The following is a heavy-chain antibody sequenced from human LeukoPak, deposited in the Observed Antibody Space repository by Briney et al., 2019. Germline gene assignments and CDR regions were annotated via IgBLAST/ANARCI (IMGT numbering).Heavy chain of an antibody. J-gene: IGHJ4*02. CDR3: AKDYDYGDPLDY. CDR1: GFTSSSYG. Sequence: PVGSLRLSCAASGFTSSSYGMHWGRQAPGKRLEWGAVIPYDGSNKYYADSMKGRFSISRYNSKNTLYLQMISLRAEDTAVYYCAKDYDYGDPLDYWGQGTLVTVSS. D-gene: IGHD4-17*01. V-gene: IGHV3-30*18. CDR2: IPYDGSNK.